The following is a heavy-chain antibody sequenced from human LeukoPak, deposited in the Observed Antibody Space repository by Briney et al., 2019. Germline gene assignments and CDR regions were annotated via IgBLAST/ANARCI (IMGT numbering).Heavy chain of an antibody. CDR2: IWYDGSNK. J-gene: IGHJ4*02. Sequence: GGSLRLSCAASGFSFSSYGMLWVRQAPGKGLEWVAVIWYDGSNKYYADSVKGRFTISRDNSKNTLYLKMNSLRAEDTAVYYCARGGPEWPLDYWGQGTLVTVSS. V-gene: IGHV3-33*01. CDR3: ARGGPEWPLDY. D-gene: IGHD3-3*01. CDR1: GFSFSSYG.